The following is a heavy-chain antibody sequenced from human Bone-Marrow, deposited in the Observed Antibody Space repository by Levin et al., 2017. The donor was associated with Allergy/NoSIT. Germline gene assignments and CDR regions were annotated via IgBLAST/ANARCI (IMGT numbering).Heavy chain of an antibody. CDR2: IYSDTTGSSI. Sequence: LSLTCAASGFSVSSYLMNWVRQAPGKGPEWVAVIYSDTTGSSIYYAESVQGRFTISRDKSKNMFQIQMNSLRAVDTAIYYCVRGQGGKGFGYWGQGTLVTVSS. V-gene: IGHV3-NL1*01. D-gene: IGHD4-23*01. J-gene: IGHJ4*02. CDR1: GFSVSSYL. CDR3: VRGQGGKGFGY.